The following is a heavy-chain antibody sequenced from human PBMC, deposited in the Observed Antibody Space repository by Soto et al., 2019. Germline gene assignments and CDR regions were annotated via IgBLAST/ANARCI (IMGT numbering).Heavy chain of an antibody. D-gene: IGHD3-3*01. CDR1: GFTFTSSA. Sequence: SVNVSCKASGFTFTSSAVQWVRQARGQRLEWIGWIVVGSGNTNYAQKFQERVTITRDMSTSTAYMELSSLRSEDTAVYYCAAVGYDFWSGYYPFDYWGQGTLVTVSS. CDR3: AAVGYDFWSGYYPFDY. J-gene: IGHJ4*02. CDR2: IVVGSGNT. V-gene: IGHV1-58*01.